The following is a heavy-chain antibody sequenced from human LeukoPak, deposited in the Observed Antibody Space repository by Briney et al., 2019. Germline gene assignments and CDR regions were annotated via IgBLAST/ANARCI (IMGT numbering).Heavy chain of an antibody. V-gene: IGHV3-9*01. J-gene: IGHJ4*02. Sequence: GGSLRLSCAASGFTFDDYAMHWVRQAPGKGLEWVSGISWNSGSIGYADSVKGRFSNSRDNAKNSLYLQMNSLRAEDTALYYCAKDSTIAVARYYFDYWGQGTLVTVSS. CDR2: ISWNSGSI. D-gene: IGHD6-19*01. CDR1: GFTFDDYA. CDR3: AKDSTIAVARYYFDY.